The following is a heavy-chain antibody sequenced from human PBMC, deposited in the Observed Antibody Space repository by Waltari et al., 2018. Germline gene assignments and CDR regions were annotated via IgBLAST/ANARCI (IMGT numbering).Heavy chain of an antibody. V-gene: IGHV1-69*02. CDR1: GGTLRSYP. J-gene: IGHJ2*01. D-gene: IGHD3-10*01. CDR3: AKGGYGSDWYFDL. CDR2: ISPNLGIA. Sequence: VQLVQSGAEVKKPGSSVKVSCKASGGTLRSYPISWVRQAPGPGLEWMGRISPNLGIANDAQKFQGRVTMTRDTSISTAYMELSRLRADDTAVYYCAKGGYGSDWYFDLWGRGTLVTVSS.